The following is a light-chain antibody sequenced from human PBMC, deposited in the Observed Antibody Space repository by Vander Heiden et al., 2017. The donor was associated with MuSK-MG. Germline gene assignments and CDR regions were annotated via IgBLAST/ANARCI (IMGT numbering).Light chain of an antibody. CDR1: QSVSSY. CDR3: QQRCNWLT. Sequence: EIVLTQSPATLSLSPGDRATLSCRASQSVSSYLAWYQQKPGQAPRRLIYDASNRATGIPARFSGSGSGTDFTLTISSLEPEEFAVYYCQQRCNWLTFGGGTKVEIK. CDR2: DAS. J-gene: IGKJ4*01. V-gene: IGKV3-11*01.